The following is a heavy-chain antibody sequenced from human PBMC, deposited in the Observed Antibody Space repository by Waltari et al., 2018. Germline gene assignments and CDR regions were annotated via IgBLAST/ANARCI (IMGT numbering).Heavy chain of an antibody. D-gene: IGHD1-26*01. CDR2: VRGDGKS. CDR3: ARDRGRGLFLNP. V-gene: IGHV4-4*02. CDR1: GASMSTSYG. J-gene: IGHJ5*02. Sequence: QLQLQQSGPGLVRPWGTLSLTCTVSGASMSTSYGWSWVRQPPGRGLEWTGQVRGDGKSIYEPSFAIRGTESLYAYKGQVSLTVCSATAADTAVYDCARDRGRGLFLNPWGPGTLVTVSP.